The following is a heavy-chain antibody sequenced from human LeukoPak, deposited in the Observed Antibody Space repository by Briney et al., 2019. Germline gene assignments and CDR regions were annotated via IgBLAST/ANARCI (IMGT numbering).Heavy chain of an antibody. Sequence: GGSLRLSCAASGFTFSSYSMNWVRQAPGKGLEWVSYISSSSSTIYYADSVKGRFTISRDNAKNSLYLQMNSLRAEDTAVYYCARVPRSYYYYYYMDVWGKGTTVTVSS. CDR2: ISSSSSTI. V-gene: IGHV3-48*01. CDR3: ARVPRSYYYYYYMDV. CDR1: GFTFSSYS. J-gene: IGHJ6*03.